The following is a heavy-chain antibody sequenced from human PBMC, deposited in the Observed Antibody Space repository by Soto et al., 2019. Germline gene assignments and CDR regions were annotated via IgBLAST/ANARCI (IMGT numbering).Heavy chain of an antibody. CDR2: IYYRGST. CDR1: DDSITGGGYY. V-gene: IGHV4-31*02. CDR3: ARGGSGTYHV. Sequence: TLSLTCSVSDDSITGGGYYWSWIRQHPAKGLEWIGSIYYRGSTYYNPSLRSRGTISLDPSQARLSLRLTSLTAADTATYCCARGGSGTYHVWGQGTLVTVSS. D-gene: IGHD3-10*01. J-gene: IGHJ4*02.